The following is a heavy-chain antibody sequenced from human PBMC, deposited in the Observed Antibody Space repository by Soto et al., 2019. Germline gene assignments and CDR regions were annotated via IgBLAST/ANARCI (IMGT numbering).Heavy chain of an antibody. CDR2: INAGNGNT. V-gene: IGHV1-3*01. Sequence: ASVKVSCKASGYTFTSYAMHWVRQAPGQRLEWMGWINAGNGNTKYSQKFQGIVTITRDTSASTAYMELSSLRSEDTAVYYCARSLQVVPAAIAYWGQGTLVTVSS. CDR1: GYTFTSYA. D-gene: IGHD2-2*02. CDR3: ARSLQVVPAAIAY. J-gene: IGHJ4*02.